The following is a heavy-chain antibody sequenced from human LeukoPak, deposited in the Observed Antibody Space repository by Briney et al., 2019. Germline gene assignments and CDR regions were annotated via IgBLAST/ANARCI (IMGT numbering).Heavy chain of an antibody. D-gene: IGHD6-19*01. V-gene: IGHV4-4*09. CDR2: IYTSGST. CDR1: GGSISSYY. CDR3: ARLASWQWLVLGWFDP. J-gene: IGHJ5*02. Sequence: SETLSLTCTVSGGSISSYYWSWIRQPPGKGLEWIGYIYTSGSTNYNPSLKSRVTISVDTSKNQFSLKLSSVTAADTAVYYCARLASWQWLVLGWFDPWGQGTLVIVSS.